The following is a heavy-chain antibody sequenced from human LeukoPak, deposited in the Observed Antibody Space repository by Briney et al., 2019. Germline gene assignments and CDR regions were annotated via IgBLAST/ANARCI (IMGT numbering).Heavy chain of an antibody. D-gene: IGHD6-19*01. Sequence: GGSLRLSCAASGFTFNSYAMSWVRQAPGKGLEWVSAISGSGGTTYSADSVKGRFTISRDNSKNTLYVQMNSLRAEDTAVYYSAKWSRTAVAGPLGYFDYWGQGTLVIVSS. CDR3: AKWSRTAVAGPLGYFDY. CDR1: GFTFNSYA. V-gene: IGHV3-23*01. CDR2: ISGSGGTT. J-gene: IGHJ4*02.